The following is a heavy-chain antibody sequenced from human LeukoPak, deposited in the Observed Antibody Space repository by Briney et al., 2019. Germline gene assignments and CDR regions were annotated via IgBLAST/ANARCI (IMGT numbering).Heavy chain of an antibody. V-gene: IGHV4-34*01. J-gene: IGHJ4*02. CDR3: ARSPGGGSSGYYYRTTYFDY. CDR1: GGSFSGYY. CDR2: INHSGST. Sequence: SETLSLTCAVYGGSFSGYYWSWIRQPPGKGLEWIGEINHSGSTNYNPSLKSRVTISVDRSKNQFSLKLSSVTAADTAVYYCARSPGGGSSGYYYRTTYFDYWGQGTLVTVSS. D-gene: IGHD3-22*01.